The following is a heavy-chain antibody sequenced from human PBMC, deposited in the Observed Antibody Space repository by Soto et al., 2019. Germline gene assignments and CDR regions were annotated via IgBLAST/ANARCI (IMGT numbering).Heavy chain of an antibody. J-gene: IGHJ3*02. CDR1: GFTFDDYA. D-gene: IGHD3-22*01. CDR3: AKGGYYDRRGAFDI. CDR2: ISWNSGSI. V-gene: IGHV3-9*01. Sequence: SLRLSCAASGFTFDDYAMHWVRQAPGKGLEWVSGISWNSGSIGYADSVKGRFTISRDNAKNSLYLQMNSLRAEDTALYYCAKGGYYDRRGAFDIWGQGTMVTVSS.